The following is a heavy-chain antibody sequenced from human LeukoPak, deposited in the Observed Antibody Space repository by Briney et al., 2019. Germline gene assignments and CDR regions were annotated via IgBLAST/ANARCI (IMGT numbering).Heavy chain of an antibody. J-gene: IGHJ4*02. D-gene: IGHD6-19*01. Sequence: GGSLRLSCVASGFTFSSYSMNWVRQAPGKGLEWVSSISSSYSTYIYYADSLKGRFTISRDNAKNSLYLQMNSLRVEDTAVYYCARDMSSGWYANFDYWGQGTLVTVSS. CDR3: ARDMSSGWYANFDY. V-gene: IGHV3-21*01. CDR1: GFTFSSYS. CDR2: ISSSYSTYI.